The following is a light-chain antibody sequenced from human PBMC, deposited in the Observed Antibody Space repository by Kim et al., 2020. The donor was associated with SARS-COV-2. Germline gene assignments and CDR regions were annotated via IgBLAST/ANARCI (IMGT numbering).Light chain of an antibody. Sequence: DIVLTQSPLTLAVTPGEPASISCRSSQSLLYSDSYYYLDWYLQKPGQSPQLLIYLGSSRASGVTDRLSGSGSGTEFTLEISRVEAEDVGVYYCMLAVGTPGYSFVQGTKLEI. V-gene: IGKV2-28*01. J-gene: IGKJ2*03. CDR3: MLAVGTPGYS. CDR1: QSLLYSDSYYY. CDR2: LGS.